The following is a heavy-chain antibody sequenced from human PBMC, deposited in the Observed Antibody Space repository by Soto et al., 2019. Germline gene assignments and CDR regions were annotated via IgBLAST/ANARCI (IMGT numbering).Heavy chain of an antibody. CDR1: GFTFDDYP. V-gene: IGHV3-9*01. CDR3: AKGGIAAAGTEDFDY. J-gene: IGHJ4*02. Sequence: EVQLVESGGGLVQPGRSLRLSCAASGFTFDDYPMHWVRQAPGKGLEWVSGVSWNGDSIGYADSVKGRFTISRDNAKNSLYLQMNSLRAEDTAVYYCAKGGIAAAGTEDFDYWGQGTLVTVSS. D-gene: IGHD6-13*01. CDR2: VSWNGDSI.